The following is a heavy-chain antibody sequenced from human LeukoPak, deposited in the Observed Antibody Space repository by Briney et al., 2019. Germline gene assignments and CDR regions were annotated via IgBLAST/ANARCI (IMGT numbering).Heavy chain of an antibody. D-gene: IGHD3-22*01. CDR1: GGSISSYY. J-gene: IGHJ6*03. Sequence: SETLSLTYTVSGGSISSYYWSWIRQPAGKGLEWIGRIYTSGSTNYNPSLKSRVTMSVDTSKNQFSLKLSSVTAADTAVYYCARVTNYYDSSGYPYYYYYYMDVWGKGTTVTVSS. CDR3: ARVTNYYDSSGYPYYYYYYMDV. V-gene: IGHV4-4*07. CDR2: IYTSGST.